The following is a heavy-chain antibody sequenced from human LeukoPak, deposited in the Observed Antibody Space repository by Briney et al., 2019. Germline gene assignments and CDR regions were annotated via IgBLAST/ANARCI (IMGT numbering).Heavy chain of an antibody. D-gene: IGHD3/OR15-3a*01. Sequence: PGGSLRLSCAASGFTFHDYAMRWVRQVPGKGLEWVSDITWNSGSVLYADSVRGRFTISRDNAKNSLHLQMNSLRPEDMAFYYCAKGLGVASLIVDALDMWGQGTMVTV. CDR3: AKGLGVASLIVDALDM. V-gene: IGHV3-9*03. CDR2: ITWNSGSV. J-gene: IGHJ3*02. CDR1: GFTFHDYA.